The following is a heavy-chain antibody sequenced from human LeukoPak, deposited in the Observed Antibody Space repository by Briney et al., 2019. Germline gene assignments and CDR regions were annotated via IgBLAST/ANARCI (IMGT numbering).Heavy chain of an antibody. V-gene: IGHV4-4*02. J-gene: IGHJ4*02. CDR2: IYLRGNT. Sequence: PSETLSLTCAISGGSISSSNWWTWACQPPGKGLEWVGEIYLRGNTNYNPSLESRVTISVDESKTQLSLRLESVTAADTAVYYCARGTITTVTDSWGPGTLVTVSS. CDR3: ARGTITTVTDS. D-gene: IGHD4-17*01. CDR1: GGSISSSNW.